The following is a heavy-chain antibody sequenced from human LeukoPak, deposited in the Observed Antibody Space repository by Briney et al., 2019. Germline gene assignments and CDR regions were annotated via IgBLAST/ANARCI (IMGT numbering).Heavy chain of an antibody. V-gene: IGHV1-2*02. J-gene: IGHJ4*02. CDR3: AKSRGSGSNMARGVNFDY. CDR1: GYTFTGYY. Sequence: ASVKVSCKASGYTFTGYYMHWVRQAPGQGLEWMGWINPNSGGTNYAQKFQGRVTMTRDTSISTAYMELSRLRSDDTAVYYCAKSRGSGSNMARGVNFDYWGQGTLVTVSS. CDR2: INPNSGGT. D-gene: IGHD3-10*01.